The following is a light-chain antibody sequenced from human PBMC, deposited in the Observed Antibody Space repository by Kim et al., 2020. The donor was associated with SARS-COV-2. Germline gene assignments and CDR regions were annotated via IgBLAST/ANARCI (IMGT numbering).Light chain of an antibody. CDR3: QHYSRFPYT. CDR2: LAS. J-gene: IGKJ2*01. CDR1: ENIGTW. V-gene: IGKV1-5*03. Sequence: GDRVTITCRASENIGTWLAWYQQKPGRAPRLLIYLASSLESGVPSRFSGTGSGTEFSLSITSLQPDDFATYYCQHYSRFPYTFGQGTKLEI.